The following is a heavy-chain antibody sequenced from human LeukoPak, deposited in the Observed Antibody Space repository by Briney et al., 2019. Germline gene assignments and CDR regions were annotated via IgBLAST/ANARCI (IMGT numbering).Heavy chain of an antibody. J-gene: IGHJ3*02. Sequence: ASVKVSCKASGYTSTGYYMHWVRQAPGQGLEWMGWINPNSGGTNYAQKFQGRVTMTRDTSISTAYMELSRLRSDDTAVYYCARDRATVTTGDAFDIWGQGTMVTVSS. CDR2: INPNSGGT. D-gene: IGHD4-17*01. V-gene: IGHV1-2*02. CDR3: ARDRATVTTGDAFDI. CDR1: GYTSTGYY.